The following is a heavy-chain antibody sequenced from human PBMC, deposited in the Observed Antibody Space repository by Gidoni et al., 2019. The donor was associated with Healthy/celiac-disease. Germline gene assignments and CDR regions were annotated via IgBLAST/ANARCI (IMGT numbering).Heavy chain of an antibody. Sequence: QVPLVQSGAEVKKPGASVMVTCTASGYNLTSYYMHWVRQATGHGLEWMGIINPSGGSTSYAQKFQGRVTMTRDTSTSTVYMGLSSLRSEDAAVYYCARASEMATGGTDYWGQGTLVTVSS. J-gene: IGHJ4*02. V-gene: IGHV1-46*01. CDR1: GYNLTSYY. D-gene: IGHD5-12*01. CDR2: INPSGGST. CDR3: ARASEMATGGTDY.